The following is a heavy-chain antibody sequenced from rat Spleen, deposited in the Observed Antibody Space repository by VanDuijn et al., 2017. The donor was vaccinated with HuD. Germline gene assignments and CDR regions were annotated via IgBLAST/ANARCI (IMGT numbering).Heavy chain of an antibody. CDR3: ARHDTSGYSNWFAY. Sequence: EVQLVESGGGLVQPGRSLKLSCVASGFTFNNYWMTWIRQAPGKGLEWVASITNTGGSTYYPDSVKGRFTISRDNAKSTLYLQMNSLRSEDTATYYCARHDTSGYSNWFAYWGQGTLVTVSS. CDR2: ITNTGGST. J-gene: IGHJ3*01. V-gene: IGHV5-31*01. CDR1: GFTFNNYW. D-gene: IGHD4-3*01.